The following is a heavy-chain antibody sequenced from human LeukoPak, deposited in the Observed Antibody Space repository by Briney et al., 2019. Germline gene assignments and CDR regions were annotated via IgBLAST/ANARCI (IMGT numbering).Heavy chain of an antibody. Sequence: GASVKVSCKASGYTFTGYYMHWVRQAPGQGLEWMGWINPNSGGTNYAQKFQGRVTMTRDTSISTAYMELSRLRSDDTAVYYCARVWIHDAYYYMDVWGKGTTVTISS. V-gene: IGHV1-2*02. CDR3: ARVWIHDAYYYMDV. D-gene: IGHD5-18*01. CDR2: INPNSGGT. CDR1: GYTFTGYY. J-gene: IGHJ6*03.